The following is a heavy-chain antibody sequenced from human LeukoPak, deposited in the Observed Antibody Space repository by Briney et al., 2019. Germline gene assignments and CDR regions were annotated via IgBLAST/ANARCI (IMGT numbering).Heavy chain of an antibody. V-gene: IGHV3-48*04. CDR2: ISSSSSTI. Sequence: GGSLRLSCAASGFTFSSYSMNWVRQAPGKGLEWVSYISSSSSTIYYADSVKGRFTISRDNAKNSLYLQMNSLRAEDTALYHCARVRFGSSHFHGAFDIWGQGTMVTVSS. CDR1: GFTFSSYS. CDR3: ARVRFGSSHFHGAFDI. D-gene: IGHD6-13*01. J-gene: IGHJ3*02.